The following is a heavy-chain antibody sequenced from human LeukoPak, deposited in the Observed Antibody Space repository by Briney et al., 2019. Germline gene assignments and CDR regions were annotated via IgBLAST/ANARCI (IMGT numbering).Heavy chain of an antibody. CDR2: IYYSGST. Sequence: SETLSLTCTVSGGSISSSSYYWGWIRQPPGKGLEWTGSIYYSGSTYYNPSLKSRVTISVDTSKNQFSLKLSSVTAADTAVYYCARIVGASDYWGQGTLVTVSS. D-gene: IGHD1-26*01. CDR3: ARIVGASDY. V-gene: IGHV4-39*01. CDR1: GGSISSSSYY. J-gene: IGHJ4*02.